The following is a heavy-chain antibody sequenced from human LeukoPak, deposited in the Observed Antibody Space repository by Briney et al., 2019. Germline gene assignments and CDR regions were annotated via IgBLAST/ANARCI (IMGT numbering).Heavy chain of an antibody. CDR2: INPSGGST. Sequence: ASVKVSCKASGYTFTSYCMHWVRQAPGQGLEGMGIINPSGGSTSYAQKFQGRVTMTRDTSTSTVYMELSSLRSEDTAVYYCARDSSSWNYYFDYWGQGTLVTVSS. CDR3: ARDSSSWNYYFDY. V-gene: IGHV1-46*01. J-gene: IGHJ4*02. D-gene: IGHD6-13*01. CDR1: GYTFTSYC.